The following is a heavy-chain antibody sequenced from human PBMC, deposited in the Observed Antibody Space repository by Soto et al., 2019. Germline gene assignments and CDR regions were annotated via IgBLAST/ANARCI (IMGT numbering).Heavy chain of an antibody. CDR3: ARSQGSSTSLEIYYYYYYGMDV. D-gene: IGHD2-2*01. CDR1: GGTFSIYA. Sequence: SVKVSCKASGGTFSIYAISWVLQAPGQGLEWMGGIIPISDTTNYAQKFQGRVTITADESTSTAYMELSSLRSEDTAVYYCARSQGSSTSLEIYYYYYYGMDVWGQGTTVTVSS. J-gene: IGHJ6*02. V-gene: IGHV1-69*13. CDR2: IIPISDTT.